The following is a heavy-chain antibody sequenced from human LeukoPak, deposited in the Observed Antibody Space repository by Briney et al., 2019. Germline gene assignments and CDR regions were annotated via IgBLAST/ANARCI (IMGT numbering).Heavy chain of an antibody. CDR2: ISYDGSNK. CDR1: GFTFSSYA. J-gene: IGHJ4*02. V-gene: IGHV3-30-3*01. CDR3: ARETRRYYFDY. Sequence: PGGSLRLSCAASGFTFSSYAMHWVRQAPGKGLEWVAVISYDGSNKYYADSVKGRFTISRDNSKNTLYLQMNSLRAEDTAVYYCARETRRYYFDYWGQGTLVTVSS.